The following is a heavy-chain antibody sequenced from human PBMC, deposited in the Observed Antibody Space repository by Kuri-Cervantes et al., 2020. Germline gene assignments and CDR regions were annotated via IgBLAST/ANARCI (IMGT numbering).Heavy chain of an antibody. J-gene: IGHJ4*02. CDR1: GGSISSYY. D-gene: IGHD6-13*01. V-gene: IGHV4-59*01. CDR3: ARVIAAAGLTFDY. Sequence: GSLRLSCTVSGGSISSYYWSWIRQPPGKGLEWIGYIYYSGSTNYNPSLKSRVTISVDTSKNQFSLKLSSVTAADTAVYYCARVIAAAGLTFDYWGQGTLVTVYS. CDR2: IYYSGST.